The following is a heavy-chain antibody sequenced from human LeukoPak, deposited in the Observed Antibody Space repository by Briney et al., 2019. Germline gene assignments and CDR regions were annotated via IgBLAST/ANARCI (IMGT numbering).Heavy chain of an antibody. Sequence: ASVKVSCKASGYTFTGYYMHWVRQAPGQGLEWMGWINPNSGGTNYAQKFQGRVTMTRDTSISTAYMELSRLRSDDTAVYYCAPKDIVAKKGAFDIWGQGTMVNVSS. CDR3: APKDIVAKKGAFDI. CDR1: GYTFTGYY. CDR2: INPNSGGT. D-gene: IGHD5-12*01. V-gene: IGHV1-2*02. J-gene: IGHJ3*02.